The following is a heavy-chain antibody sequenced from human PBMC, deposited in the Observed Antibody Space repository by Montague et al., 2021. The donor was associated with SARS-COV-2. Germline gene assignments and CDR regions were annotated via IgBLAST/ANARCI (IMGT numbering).Heavy chain of an antibody. CDR2: INHSGTA. J-gene: IGHJ3*01. V-gene: IGHV4-34*01. CDR1: GGSFSVYY. D-gene: IGHD1-26*01. Sequence: SETLSLTCAVYGGSFSVYYWSWLRQSPRSGLEWIVEINHSGTANYNPSLKSRVSISVDTSKNQFTLKLTSVTAADTAMYYCAKEREVVRATRTLVAFDLWGQGKMVTVSS. CDR3: AKEREVVRATRTLVAFDL.